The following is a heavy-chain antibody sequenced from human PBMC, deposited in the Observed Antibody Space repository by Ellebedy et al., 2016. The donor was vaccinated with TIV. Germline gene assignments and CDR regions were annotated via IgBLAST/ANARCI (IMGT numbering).Heavy chain of an antibody. CDR1: GASFRSGGYY. CDR2: IYHSGNT. Sequence: MPSETLSLTCTVSGASFRSGGYYWTWIRQHPGKGLEWIGYIYHSGNTYYNPSLKSPVTISVDTSKNQFSLKLSFVTAADTAVYYCARGAPDSKGYYYFDYWGQGTLVTVSS. CDR3: ARGAPDSKGYYYFDY. J-gene: IGHJ4*02. V-gene: IGHV4-31*01. D-gene: IGHD3-22*01.